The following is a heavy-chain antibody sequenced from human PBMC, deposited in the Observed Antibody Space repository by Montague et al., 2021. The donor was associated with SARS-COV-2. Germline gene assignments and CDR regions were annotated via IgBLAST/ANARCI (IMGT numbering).Heavy chain of an antibody. J-gene: IGHJ4*02. CDR3: ARERALRYYYGSGIEF. V-gene: IGHV3-30*04. Sequence: SLRLSCATSGFTFNTYALHWVRQTPGKGLEWVAVISYDGTKTYYAASVKGRFTISRDTSKNTVYLQMNSLRVEGTALYYCARERALRYYYGSGIEFWGQGTLVTVSS. CDR1: GFTFNTYA. D-gene: IGHD3-10*01. CDR2: ISYDGTKT.